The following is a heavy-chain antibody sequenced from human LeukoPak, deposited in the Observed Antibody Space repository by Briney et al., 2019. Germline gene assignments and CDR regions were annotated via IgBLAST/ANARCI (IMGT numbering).Heavy chain of an antibody. CDR3: AREQGVEAMRRYYYYYYMDV. J-gene: IGHJ6*03. Sequence: PSETLSLTCTVCGRSIRSYYWSWLRQPAGKGLEWLGRIYSSGCHNYNTSLKGRVNMSVDTSKKQFSLKLSSETAADTAVYHCAREQGVEAMRRYYYYYYMDVWGKGTTVTVSS. CDR1: GRSIRSYY. D-gene: IGHD1-26*01. V-gene: IGHV4-4*07. CDR2: IYSSGCH.